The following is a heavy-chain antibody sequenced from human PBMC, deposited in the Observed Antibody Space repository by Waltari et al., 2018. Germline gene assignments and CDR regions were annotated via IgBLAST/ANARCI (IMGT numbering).Heavy chain of an antibody. J-gene: IGHJ4*02. CDR1: GFTFSSYG. Sequence: QVQLVESGGGVVQPGRSLRLSCAASGFTFSSYGMHWVRQAPGKGLEWVAVIWYDGSNKYYADSVKGRFTIAGDNSKNTLYLQMNSLRAEDTAVYYCAKNSIRSIAARPDYWGQGTLVTVSS. CDR3: AKNSIRSIAARPDY. D-gene: IGHD6-6*01. CDR2: IWYDGSNK. V-gene: IGHV3-33*06.